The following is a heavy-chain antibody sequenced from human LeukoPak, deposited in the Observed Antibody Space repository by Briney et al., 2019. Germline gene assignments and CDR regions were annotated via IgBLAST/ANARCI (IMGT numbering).Heavy chain of an antibody. Sequence: GASGKLSRKASGSTFTTYDINRGRQATGQGLGWMGCMNPNSSNTAYAKTFQGRVTMTRNNSISTAYIHLNSLRSEDPAAPCCPRGRLSIHYDRSGYYYDRGYWGPGTLVTVSS. V-gene: IGHV1-8*01. CDR1: GSTFTTYD. CDR3: PRGRLSIHYDRSGYYYDRGY. CDR2: MNPNSSNT. J-gene: IGHJ4*02. D-gene: IGHD3-22*01.